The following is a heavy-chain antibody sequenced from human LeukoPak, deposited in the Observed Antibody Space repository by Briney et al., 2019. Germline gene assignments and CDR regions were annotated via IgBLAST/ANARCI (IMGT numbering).Heavy chain of an antibody. V-gene: IGHV1-18*04. D-gene: IGHD3-22*01. J-gene: IGHJ4*02. CDR2: ISAYNGYT. CDR1: GYTFTGYY. Sequence: VASVKVSCKASGYTFTGYYMHWVRQAPGQGLEWMGWISAYNGYTNYAQKLQGRVTMTTDTSTSTAYMELKSLRSDDTAVFYCARGSPPRRNYDTSGYYSYYFDYWGQGTLVTVSS. CDR3: ARGSPPRRNYDTSGYYSYYFDY.